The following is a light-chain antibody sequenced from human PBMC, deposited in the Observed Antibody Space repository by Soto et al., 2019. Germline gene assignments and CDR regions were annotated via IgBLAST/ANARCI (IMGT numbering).Light chain of an antibody. V-gene: IGLV2-14*01. CDR1: SSDVGGYNY. CDR2: EVS. J-gene: IGLJ3*02. CDR3: SSYTSSSPWV. Sequence: QSALTQPASVSGSPGQSITISCTGTSSDVGGYNYVSWYQQHPGKAPKLMIYEVSNRPSGVSNRFSGSKSGNTASLTIYGLQAEDGADYYCSSYTSSSPWVFGGGTKLTVL.